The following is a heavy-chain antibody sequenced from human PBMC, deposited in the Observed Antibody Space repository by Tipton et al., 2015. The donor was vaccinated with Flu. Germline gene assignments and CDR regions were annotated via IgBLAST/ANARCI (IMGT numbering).Heavy chain of an antibody. CDR3: ARDDSGFNDY. D-gene: IGHD3-22*01. V-gene: IGHV4-39*07. CDR1: GGSIRNSSYY. Sequence: TLSLTCTVSGGSIRNSSYYWGWIRQPPGKGPEWIGSMLYGGSTYYNPSLESRVTISLDTSKNPFSLKLSSVTAADTAVYYCARDDSGFNDYWGPGTLVTVSS. J-gene: IGHJ4*02. CDR2: MLYGGST.